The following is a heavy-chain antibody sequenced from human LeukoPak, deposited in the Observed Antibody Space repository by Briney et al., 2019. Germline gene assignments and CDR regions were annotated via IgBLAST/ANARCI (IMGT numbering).Heavy chain of an antibody. CDR2: INPNSGGT. J-gene: IGHJ3*02. CDR3: ARDYKLSGSYGAFDI. V-gene: IGHV1-2*02. CDR1: GYTFTGYY. Sequence: ASVKVSCKASGYTFTGYYMHWVRQAPGQGLEWMGWINPNSGGTNYAQKFQGRVTMTRDTSISTAYMELSRLRSDDTAVYYCARDYKLSGSYGAFDIWGQGTMVTVSS. D-gene: IGHD1-26*01.